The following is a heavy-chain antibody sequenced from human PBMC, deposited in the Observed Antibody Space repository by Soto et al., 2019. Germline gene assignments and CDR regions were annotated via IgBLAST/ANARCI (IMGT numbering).Heavy chain of an antibody. CDR3: VRDPSSGYRSFDY. Sequence: GASVKVSCKASGYTFTSYGISCVRQAPGQGLEWMGIINLSADRTSYAQKFQGRFTVTMDTSTSTVYMELGSLRSEDTAVYYCVRDPSSGYRSFDYWGQGTLVTVSS. J-gene: IGHJ4*02. D-gene: IGHD3-22*01. CDR1: GYTFTSYG. CDR2: INLSADRT. V-gene: IGHV1-46*03.